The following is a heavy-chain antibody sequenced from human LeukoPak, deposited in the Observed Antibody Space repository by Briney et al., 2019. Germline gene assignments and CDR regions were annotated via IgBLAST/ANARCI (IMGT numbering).Heavy chain of an antibody. J-gene: IGHJ2*01. CDR2: IHPSGGST. D-gene: IGHD1/OR15-1a*01. V-gene: IGHV1-46*01. Sequence: GASVKASCKASGYTFTSHYMHWVRQVPGQGLEWMGIIHPSGGSTTYAQSFQGRVTMTRDTSTSTVYMELSSLRSEDTAVYFCARSNTDGFVYWFLVLWGRGTLVTVSS. CDR3: ARSNTDGFVYWFLVL. CDR1: GYTFTSHY.